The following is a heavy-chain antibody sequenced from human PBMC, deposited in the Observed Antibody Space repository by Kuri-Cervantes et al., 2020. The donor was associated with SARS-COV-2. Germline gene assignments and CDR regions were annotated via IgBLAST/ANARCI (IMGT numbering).Heavy chain of an antibody. CDR2: ISYDGSNK. D-gene: IGHD4-11*01. V-gene: IGHV3-30*04. CDR1: GFTFSSYA. J-gene: IGHJ3*02. Sequence: GESLKISCAACGFTFSSYAMHWVRQAPGKGLEWVAVISYDGSNKYYADSVKGRFTISRDNSKNTLYLQMNSLRAEDTAVYYCARDQDDYSNYHAFDIWGQGTMVTVSS. CDR3: ARDQDDYSNYHAFDI.